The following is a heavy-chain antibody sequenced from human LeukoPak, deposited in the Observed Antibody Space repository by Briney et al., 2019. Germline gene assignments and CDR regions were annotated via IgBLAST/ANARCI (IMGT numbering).Heavy chain of an antibody. CDR2: IRYDGSNK. V-gene: IGHV3-30*02. CDR1: GFTFSSYG. Sequence: GGSLRLSCAASGFTFSSYGMHWVRQAPGKGLEWVAFIRYDGSNKYYADSVKGRFTISRDNSKNTLYLQMNSLRAEDTAVYYCAQGVLLWFGELSNKGFDYWGQGTLVTVSS. J-gene: IGHJ4*02. CDR3: AQGVLLWFGELSNKGFDY. D-gene: IGHD3-10*01.